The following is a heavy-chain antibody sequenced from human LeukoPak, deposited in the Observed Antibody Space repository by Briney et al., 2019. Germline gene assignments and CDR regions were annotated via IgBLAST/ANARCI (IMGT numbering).Heavy chain of an antibody. J-gene: IGHJ5*02. CDR3: ARVPDHWFGAKGPFDP. Sequence: PSETLSLTCTVSGGSISSGDYYWSWIRQHPGKGLEWIGNIYYSGSTYYNPSLKSRVSISVDTSKNQFSLRLSSVTAADTAVYYCARVPDHWFGAKGPFDPWGQGTLVTVSS. V-gene: IGHV4-31*03. D-gene: IGHD3-10*01. CDR1: GGSISSGDYY. CDR2: IYYSGST.